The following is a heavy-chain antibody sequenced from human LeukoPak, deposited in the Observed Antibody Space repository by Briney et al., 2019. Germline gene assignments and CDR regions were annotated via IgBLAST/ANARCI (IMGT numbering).Heavy chain of an antibody. Sequence: SETLSLTCAVSGGSISSSNWWSWIRQPPGKGLEWIGEIYHSGSTNYNPSLKSRVTISVDKSKTQFSLKLGSVTAADTAVYYCARGTMSRIVVVVAQGGYFDYWGQGTLVTVSS. D-gene: IGHD2-15*01. CDR3: ARGTMSRIVVVVAQGGYFDY. CDR1: GGSISSSNW. J-gene: IGHJ4*02. CDR2: IYHSGST. V-gene: IGHV4-4*02.